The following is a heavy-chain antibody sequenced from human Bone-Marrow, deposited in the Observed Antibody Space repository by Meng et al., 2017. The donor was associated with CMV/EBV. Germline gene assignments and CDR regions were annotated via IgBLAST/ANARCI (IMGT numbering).Heavy chain of an antibody. V-gene: IGHV1-2*02. CDR1: GYTFTGYY. CDR2: ISPNSGGT. CDR3: ARDCVDTAMAINYYYYGMDV. D-gene: IGHD5-18*01. J-gene: IGHJ6*02. Sequence: ASVKVSCKASGYTFTGYYMHWVRQAPGQGLEWMGWISPNSGGTNYAQKFQGRVTMTRDTSISTAYMELSRLRSDDTAVYYCARDCVDTAMAINYYYYGMDVWGQGTTVTVSS.